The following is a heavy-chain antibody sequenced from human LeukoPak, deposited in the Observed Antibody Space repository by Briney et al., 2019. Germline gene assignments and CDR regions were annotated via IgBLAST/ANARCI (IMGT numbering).Heavy chain of an antibody. CDR1: GGSISSSSYY. CDR3: ARPHYSPIVGATYDAFDI. D-gene: IGHD1-26*01. V-gene: IGHV4-39*07. CDR2: IYYSGST. Sequence: PSGTLSLTCTVSGGSISSSSYYWGWIRQPPGKGLEWIGSIYYSGSTYYNPSLKSRVTISVDTSKNQFSLKLSSVTAADTAVYYCARPHYSPIVGATYDAFDIWGQGTMVTVSS. J-gene: IGHJ3*02.